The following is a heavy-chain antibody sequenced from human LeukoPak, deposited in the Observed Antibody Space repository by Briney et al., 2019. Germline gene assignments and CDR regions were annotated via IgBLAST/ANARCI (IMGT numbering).Heavy chain of an antibody. J-gene: IGHJ4*02. V-gene: IGHV1-46*01. Sequence: ASVKVSCKASGYTFTSYYMHWVRQAPGQGLEWMGIINPSGGSTSYAQKFQGRVTMTRDTSTSPVYMELSSLRSEDTAVYYCARARTKWELLDYWGQGTLVTVSS. CDR2: INPSGGST. CDR1: GYTFTSYY. CDR3: ARARTKWELLDY. D-gene: IGHD1-26*01.